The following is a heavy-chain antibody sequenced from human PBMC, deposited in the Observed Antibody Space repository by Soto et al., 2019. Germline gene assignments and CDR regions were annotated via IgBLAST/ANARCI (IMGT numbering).Heavy chain of an antibody. V-gene: IGHV4-59*08. D-gene: IGHD3-22*01. CDR1: GDSISSYY. Sequence: PLETLSLTCTVSGDSISSYYWSWIRQPPGKGLEWIGYIYYSGSTNYNPSLKSRVTISVDTSKNQFSLKLSSVTAADTAVYYCARHPSRRYYDSSGYYYPLVYGMDVWGQGTTVTVSS. CDR2: IYYSGST. CDR3: ARHPSRRYYDSSGYYYPLVYGMDV. J-gene: IGHJ6*02.